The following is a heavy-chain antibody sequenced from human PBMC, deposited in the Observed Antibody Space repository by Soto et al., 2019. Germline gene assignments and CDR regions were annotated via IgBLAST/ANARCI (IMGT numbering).Heavy chain of an antibody. J-gene: IGHJ6*02. CDR1: GGSFSGYY. D-gene: IGHD3-3*01. CDR3: ARGRYYDFWSGYPVYGMDV. CDR2: INHSGST. V-gene: IGHV4-34*01. Sequence: SETLSLTCAVYGGSFSGYYWSWIRQPPGKGLEWIGEINHSGSTNYNPSLKSRVTISVDTSKNQFSLKLSSVTAADTAVYYCARGRYYDFWSGYPVYGMDVWGQGTTVTVSS.